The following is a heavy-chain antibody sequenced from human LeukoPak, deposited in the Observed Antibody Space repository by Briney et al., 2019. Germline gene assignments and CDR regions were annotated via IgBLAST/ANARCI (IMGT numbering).Heavy chain of an antibody. CDR1: GFTSVDYA. J-gene: IGHJ6*03. CDR3: TLRNYYYYYMDV. Sequence: GGSLRLSCTISGFTSVDYALSWFRQAPGKGLEWVGFIRGKAYDETTDYAASVKGRFTISRDDSKSIAYLRMNSLRSEDTARYYCTLRNYYYYYMDVWGKGTTVTVSS. V-gene: IGHV3-49*03. D-gene: IGHD2-8*01. CDR2: IRGKAYDETT.